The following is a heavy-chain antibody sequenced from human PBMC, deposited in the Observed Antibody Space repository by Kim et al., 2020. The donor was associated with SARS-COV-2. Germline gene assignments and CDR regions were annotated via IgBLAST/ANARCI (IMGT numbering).Heavy chain of an antibody. V-gene: IGHV4-34*01. Sequence: SETLSLTCAVDGGSFSGYYWSWIRQPPGKGLEWIGEINHSGSTNYNQSLKSRGTISVDTSKNQFSLKLSSVTAADTAVYYCARVLKYSSGRQRYWYFDLWGRGTLVTVSS. CDR3: ARVLKYSSGRQRYWYFDL. D-gene: IGHD6-19*01. CDR2: INHSGST. J-gene: IGHJ2*01. CDR1: GGSFSGYY.